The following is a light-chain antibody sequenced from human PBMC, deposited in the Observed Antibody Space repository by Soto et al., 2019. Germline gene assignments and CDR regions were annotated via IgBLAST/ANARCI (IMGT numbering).Light chain of an antibody. V-gene: IGLV2-14*01. J-gene: IGLJ1*01. CDR3: SSYTSSNTPYV. CDR2: EVT. CDR1: SSHVGAYNF. Sequence: QSALTQPASVSRSPGQSITNSCTGSSSHVGAYNFVPWYQHHPGKAPKLILYEVTTHPSGVSSRFSGSKSGNTASLTISGLQADDEANYYCSSYTSSNTPYVFGTGTKVTVL.